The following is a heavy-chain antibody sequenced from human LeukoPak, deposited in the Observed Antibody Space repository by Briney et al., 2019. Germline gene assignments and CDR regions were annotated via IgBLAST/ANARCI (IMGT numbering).Heavy chain of an antibody. CDR1: GFSVSSNY. J-gene: IGHJ6*03. CDR3: ARGDFYYYYYMDF. V-gene: IGHV3-53*01. CDR2: IYSGGST. Sequence: GGSLRLSCEASGFSVSSNYMTWVRQAPGKGLEWVSVIYSGGSTYYADSVKGRFIISRDNSKNTVYLQMNSLRAEDTAVYYCARGDFYYYYYMDFWGKGTTVTVSS.